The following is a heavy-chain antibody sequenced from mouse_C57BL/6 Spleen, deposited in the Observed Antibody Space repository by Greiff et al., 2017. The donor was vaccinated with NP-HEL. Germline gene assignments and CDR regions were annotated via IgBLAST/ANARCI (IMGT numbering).Heavy chain of an antibody. CDR3: ALHTFDY. CDR2: IDPSDSYT. Sequence: QVQLQQSGAELVMPGASVKLSCKASGYTFTSYWMHWVKQRPGQGLEWIGEIDPSDSYTNYNQKFKGKSTLTVDKSSSTAYMQLSSLTSEDSAVYYCALHTFDYWGQGTTLTVSS. D-gene: IGHD6-1*01. CDR1: GYTFTSYW. J-gene: IGHJ2*01. V-gene: IGHV1-69*01.